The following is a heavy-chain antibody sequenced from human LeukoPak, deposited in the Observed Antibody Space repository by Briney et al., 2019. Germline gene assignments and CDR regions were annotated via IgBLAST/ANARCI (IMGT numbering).Heavy chain of an antibody. CDR1: GFTFSSYW. J-gene: IGHJ4*02. CDR3: AEGSNYGDSSF. D-gene: IGHD4-17*01. Sequence: GGSLRLYCAASGFTFSSYWMSWVRQAPGRGLEWVANIKQDGSEKYYVDSVKGRFTISRDNAKKSLYLQMNSLRGEDTAIYYCAEGSNYGDSSFWGQGTLVTVSS. V-gene: IGHV3-7*01. CDR2: IKQDGSEK.